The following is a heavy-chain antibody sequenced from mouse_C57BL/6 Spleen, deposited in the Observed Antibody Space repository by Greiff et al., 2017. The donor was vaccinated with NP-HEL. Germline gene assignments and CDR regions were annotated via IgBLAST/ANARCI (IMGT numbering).Heavy chain of an antibody. Sequence: VQLKESGGDLVKPGGSLKLSCAASGFTFSSYGMSWVRQTPDKRLEWVATISSGGSYTYYPDSVKGRFTISRDNAKNTLYLQMSSLKSEDTAMYYCARDYGSSFDYWGQGTTLTVSS. CDR3: ARDYGSSFDY. CDR1: GFTFSSYG. J-gene: IGHJ2*01. V-gene: IGHV5-6*01. CDR2: ISSGGSYT. D-gene: IGHD1-1*01.